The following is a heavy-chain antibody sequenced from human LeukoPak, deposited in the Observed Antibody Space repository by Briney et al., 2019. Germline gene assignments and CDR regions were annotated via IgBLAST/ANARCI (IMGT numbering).Heavy chain of an antibody. CDR2: INHSGST. D-gene: IGHD6-13*01. J-gene: IGHJ3*02. V-gene: IGHV4-34*01. CDR1: DGSFSGYY. CDR3: ARVVAAAGKPYAFDI. Sequence: SETLSLTCAVYDGSFSGYYWSWIRQPPGKGLEWIGEINHSGSTNYNPSLKSRVTISVDTSKNQFSLKLSSVTAADTAVYYCARVVAAAGKPYAFDIWGQGTMVTVST.